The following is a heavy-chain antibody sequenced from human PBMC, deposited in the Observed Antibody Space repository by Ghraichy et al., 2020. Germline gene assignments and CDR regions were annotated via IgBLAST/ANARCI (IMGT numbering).Heavy chain of an antibody. V-gene: IGHV3-66*01. CDR2: FYSGGST. D-gene: IGHD1-26*01. CDR3: ARDSGSYSNYYYYGMDV. Sequence: GGSLRLSCAASGFTVSSNYMSWVRQAPGKGLEWVSVFYSGGSTYYADSVKGRFTISRDNSKNTLYLQMNSLRAEDTAVYYCARDSGSYSNYYYYGMDVWGQGTTVTVSS. J-gene: IGHJ6*02. CDR1: GFTVSSNY.